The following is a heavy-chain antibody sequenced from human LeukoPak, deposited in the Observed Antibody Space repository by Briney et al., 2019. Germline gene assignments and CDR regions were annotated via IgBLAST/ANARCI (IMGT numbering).Heavy chain of an antibody. CDR3: ARGDDFWGDRDAFDI. D-gene: IGHD3-3*01. CDR2: INTDGRYK. Sequence: PGGSLRLSCAASGFTFTSYSVHWVRQTPGEGLERVSSINTDGRYKLYADSVKGRFTISRDDAKNSLYLQMNSLRVEDTALYYCARGDDFWGDRDAFDIWGQGTMVTVSS. J-gene: IGHJ3*02. V-gene: IGHV3-21*01. CDR1: GFTFTSYS.